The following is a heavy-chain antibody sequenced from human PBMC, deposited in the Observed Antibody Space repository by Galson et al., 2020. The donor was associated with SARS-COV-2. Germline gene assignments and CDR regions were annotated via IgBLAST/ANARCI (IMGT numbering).Heavy chain of an antibody. CDR2: ISYDGSNK. CDR1: GFTFSSYA. J-gene: IGHJ4*02. V-gene: IGHV3-30*04. D-gene: IGHD2-15*01. CDR3: ARDKGYCSGGSCYLRGYFDY. Sequence: GGSLRLSCAASGFTFSSYAMHWVRQAPGKGLEWVAVISYDGSNKYYADSVKGRFTISRDNSKNTLYLQMNSLRAEDTAVYYCARDKGYCSGGSCYLRGYFDYWGQGTLVTVSS.